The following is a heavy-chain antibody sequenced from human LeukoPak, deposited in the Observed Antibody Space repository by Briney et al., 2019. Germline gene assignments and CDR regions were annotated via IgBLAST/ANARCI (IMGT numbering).Heavy chain of an antibody. J-gene: IGHJ4*02. CDR1: GFTFSSYA. CDR2: ISGSGGST. V-gene: IGHV3-23*01. Sequence: PGGSLRLSCAASGFTFSSYAMSWVRQAPGKGLEWVSAISGSGGSTYYADSVKGRFTISRDNSKNTLYLQMNSLRAEDTAVYYCAKDVGSYYDSSGYLPYYFDYWGQGTLVTVSS. CDR3: AKDVGSYYDSSGYLPYYFDY. D-gene: IGHD3-22*01.